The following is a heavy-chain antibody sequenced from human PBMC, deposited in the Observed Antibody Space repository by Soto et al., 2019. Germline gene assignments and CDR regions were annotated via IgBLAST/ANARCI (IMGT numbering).Heavy chain of an antibody. CDR1: GGSISSSSYY. Sequence: SETLSLTCTVSGGSISSSSYYWGWIRQPPGKGLEWIGSIYYSGSTYYNPSLKSRVTISVDTSKNQFSLKLSSVTAADTAVYYCARGRGPEFGEFYFDYWGQGTLVTAPQ. J-gene: IGHJ4*02. V-gene: IGHV4-39*01. CDR3: ARGRGPEFGEFYFDY. D-gene: IGHD3-10*01. CDR2: IYYSGST.